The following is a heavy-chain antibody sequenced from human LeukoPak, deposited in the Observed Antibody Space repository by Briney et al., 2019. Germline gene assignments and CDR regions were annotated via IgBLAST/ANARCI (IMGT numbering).Heavy chain of an antibody. J-gene: IGHJ6*02. CDR3: AGGDSSSWYFPYYSYGMDV. V-gene: IGHV4-59*01. CDR2: IYYSGSN. Sequence: SETLSLTCTVSGGSISSYYWSWIRQPPGKGLEWIGCIYYSGSNNYNPSLKSRVTISVDTSENQFSLKLSSVTAADTAVYYCAGGDSSSWYFPYYSYGMDVWGQGTTVTVSS. D-gene: IGHD6-13*01. CDR1: GGSISSYY.